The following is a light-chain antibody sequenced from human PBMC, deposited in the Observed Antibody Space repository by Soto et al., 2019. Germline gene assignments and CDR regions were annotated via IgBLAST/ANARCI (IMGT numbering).Light chain of an antibody. V-gene: IGKV1-39*01. CDR2: AAS. CDR1: QSISSY. CDR3: QQSYSTPET. Sequence: DIQMTQSPSSLSASLGDRVTITCRASQSISSYLNWYQQKPGKAPRLLIYAASSLQSGVPSRFSGSGSGTDFTLTISSLQPEDFAIYYCQQSYSTPETFGQGTKVEIK. J-gene: IGKJ1*01.